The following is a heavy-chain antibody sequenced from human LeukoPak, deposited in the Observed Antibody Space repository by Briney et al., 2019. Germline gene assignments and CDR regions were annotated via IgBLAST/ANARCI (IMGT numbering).Heavy chain of an antibody. V-gene: IGHV4-34*01. J-gene: IGHJ4*02. CDR1: GGSFSGYY. CDR2: INHSGST. D-gene: IGHD6-13*01. CDR3: ARDWCVSSSWCINDY. Sequence: SETLSLTCAVYGGSFSGYYWSWIRQPPGKGLEWIGEINHSGSTNYNPSLKSRVTISVDTSKNQFSLKLSSVTAADTAVYYCARDWCVSSSWCINDYWGQGTLVTVSS.